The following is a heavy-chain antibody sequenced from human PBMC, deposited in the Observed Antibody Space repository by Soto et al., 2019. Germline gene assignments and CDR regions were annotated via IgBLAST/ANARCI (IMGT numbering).Heavy chain of an antibody. CDR3: ARESEDLTSNFDY. Sequence: EVQLVESGGGLVKPGGSLRLSCAASGFTFTRYSMNWVRQAPGKGLEWVSSISSTTNYIYYGDSMKGRFTISRDNAKNSLYLEMNSLRAEXXXXXYCARESEDLTSNFDYWGQGTLVTV. CDR2: ISSTTNYI. CDR1: GFTFTRYS. J-gene: IGHJ4*02. V-gene: IGHV3-21*06.